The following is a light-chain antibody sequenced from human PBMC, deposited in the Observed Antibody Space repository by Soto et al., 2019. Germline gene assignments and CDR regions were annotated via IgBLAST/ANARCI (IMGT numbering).Light chain of an antibody. CDR2: GNT. V-gene: IGLV1-40*01. CDR1: SSNIGAGSD. J-gene: IGLJ1*01. Sequence: QSVLTQPPSISGAPGQRVTISCTGSSSNIGAGSDVHWYHQLPGTAPKLLIYGNTNRPSGVPDRFSGSKSGTSASLAIAGLQTEDEGDYSCQTYDSSLSGIYVFGYGTKVTVL. CDR3: QTYDSSLSGIYV.